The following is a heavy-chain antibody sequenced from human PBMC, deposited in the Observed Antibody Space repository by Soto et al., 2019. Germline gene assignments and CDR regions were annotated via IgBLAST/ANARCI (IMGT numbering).Heavy chain of an antibody. J-gene: IGHJ4*02. CDR3: AKDGSHNFDY. D-gene: IGHD1-26*01. Sequence: QVQLVESGGGVVQPGRSLRLSCAASGFTFSHYARHWVRQAPGKGLEWVALMSYDGSNEYYADSVKGRFTISRDNSKNTLYLQMNSLRAEDTAVYYCAKDGSHNFDYWGQGTLVIVSS. CDR1: GFTFSHYA. V-gene: IGHV3-30*18. CDR2: MSYDGSNE.